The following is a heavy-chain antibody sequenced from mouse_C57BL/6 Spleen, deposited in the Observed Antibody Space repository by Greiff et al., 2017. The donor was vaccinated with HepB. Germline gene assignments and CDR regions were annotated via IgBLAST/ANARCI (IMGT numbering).Heavy chain of an antibody. Sequence: QVQLQQSGPELVKPGASVKISCKASGYAFSSSWMNWVKQRPGKGLEWIGRIYPGDGDTNYNGKFKGKATLTADKSSSTAYMQLSSLTCEDSAVYFCAATMVTTGFAYWGQGTLVTVSA. CDR2: IYPGDGDT. D-gene: IGHD2-2*01. V-gene: IGHV1-82*01. J-gene: IGHJ3*01. CDR3: AATMVTTGFAY. CDR1: GYAFSSSW.